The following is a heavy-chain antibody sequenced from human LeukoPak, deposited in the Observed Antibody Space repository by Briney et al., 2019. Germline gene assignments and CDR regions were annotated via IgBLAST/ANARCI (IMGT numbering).Heavy chain of an antibody. Sequence: PGRSLRLSCAASGFTFSSYGMHWVRQAPGRGLEWVAVISYDGSNEHYADSVKGRFTISRDNSKNTVYMQMNSLRVEDTAVYHCAKEDYYGSGSYLGYWGQGTPVTVSS. CDR1: GFTFSSYG. V-gene: IGHV3-30*18. J-gene: IGHJ4*02. CDR2: ISYDGSNE. D-gene: IGHD3-10*01. CDR3: AKEDYYGSGSYLGY.